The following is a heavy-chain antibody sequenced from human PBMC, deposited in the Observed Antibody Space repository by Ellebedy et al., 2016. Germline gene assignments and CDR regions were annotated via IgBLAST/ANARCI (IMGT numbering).Heavy chain of an antibody. CDR1: GGSFSGYY. CDR2: INHSGST. J-gene: IGHJ3*02. CDR3: ARGLPKPMSAFDI. V-gene: IGHV4-34*01. Sequence: GSLRLSCAVYGGSFSGYYWSWIRQPPGKGLEWIGEINHSGSTNYNPSLKSRVTISVDTSKNQFSLKLSSVTAADTAVYYCARGLPKPMSAFDIWGQGTMVTVSS.